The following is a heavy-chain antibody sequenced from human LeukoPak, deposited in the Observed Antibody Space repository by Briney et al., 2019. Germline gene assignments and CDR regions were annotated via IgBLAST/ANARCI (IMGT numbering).Heavy chain of an antibody. D-gene: IGHD3-9*01. V-gene: IGHV3-23*01. CDR3: ASYILTGYYNGHDAFDI. CDR2: ISGSGGST. Sequence: GGSLRLSCAASGFTFSSYGMSWVRQAPGKGLEWVSAISGSGGSTYYADSVKGRFTISRDNSKNTLYLQMNSLRAEDTAVYYCASYILTGYYNGHDAFDIWGQGTMVIVSS. CDR1: GFTFSSYG. J-gene: IGHJ3*02.